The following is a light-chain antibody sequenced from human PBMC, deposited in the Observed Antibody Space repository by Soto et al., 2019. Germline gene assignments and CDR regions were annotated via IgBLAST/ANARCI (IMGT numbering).Light chain of an antibody. CDR1: QSVSSY. V-gene: IGKV3-11*01. CDR3: QQRSNLQHS. J-gene: IGKJ4*02. Sequence: EIVLTQSPATLSLSPGERATLSCRASQSVSSYLAWYQQKPGQAPRLLIYDASNRATGIPARFSGRGSGTDFTLTISSTAPEDCAVYSRQQRSNLQHSCGGGPKAEIK. CDR2: DAS.